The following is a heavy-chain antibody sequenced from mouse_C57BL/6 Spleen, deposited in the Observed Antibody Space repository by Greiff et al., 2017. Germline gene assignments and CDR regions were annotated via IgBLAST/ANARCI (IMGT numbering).Heavy chain of an antibody. D-gene: IGHD2-1*01. J-gene: IGHJ3*01. Sequence: QVQLKQPGAELVKPGASVKLSCKASGYTFTSYWMHWVKQRPGQGLEWIGMIHPNSGSTNYNEKFKSKATLTVDKYSSTAYMQLRSLTSEDSAVYYCAFYNGNYGARFADWGQGTLVTVSA. V-gene: IGHV1-64*01. CDR1: GYTFTSYW. CDR3: AFYNGNYGARFAD. CDR2: IHPNSGST.